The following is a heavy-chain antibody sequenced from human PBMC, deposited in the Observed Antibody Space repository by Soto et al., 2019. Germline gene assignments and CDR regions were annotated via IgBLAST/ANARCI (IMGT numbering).Heavy chain of an antibody. D-gene: IGHD5-18*01. CDR3: VRPSYGYSGHGYFAFDY. V-gene: IGHV5-51*01. J-gene: IGHJ4*02. Sequence: GESLKISCKGSGYSFTSYWIGWVRQMPGKGLEWMGIIYPGDSDTRYSPSFQGQVTISADKSISTAYLQWSSLKASDTAMYYCVRPSYGYSGHGYFAFDYWGQGTLVTVSS. CDR2: IYPGDSDT. CDR1: GYSFTSYW.